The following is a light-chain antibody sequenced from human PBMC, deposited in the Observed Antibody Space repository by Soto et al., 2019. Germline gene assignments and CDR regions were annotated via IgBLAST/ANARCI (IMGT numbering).Light chain of an antibody. CDR2: DAS. V-gene: IGKV1-5*01. Sequence: DIQMTQSPSTLSASVGDRVTITCRASQSLNNYLAWYQQKPGKAPKLLIYDASTLERGVPSRFSGTGSGTEFTLTISSLQPDDFATYYCQQYHRPSITFGQGTRLEIK. CDR3: QQYHRPSIT. J-gene: IGKJ5*01. CDR1: QSLNNY.